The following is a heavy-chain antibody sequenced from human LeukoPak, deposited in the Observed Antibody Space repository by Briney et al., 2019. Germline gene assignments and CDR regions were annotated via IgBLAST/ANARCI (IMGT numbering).Heavy chain of an antibody. J-gene: IGHJ6*04. CDR1: GFTFSSYA. D-gene: IGHD2-2*01. Sequence: GRSLRLSCAASGFTFSSYAMHRVRQAPGKGLEWVAVISYDGSHKNYADSVKGRFTISRDNSKNTVYLQMNSLRPEDTAVYYCAREGCSSTSCYEEDPDYYYYYGMDVWGKGTTVTVSS. CDR2: ISYDGSHK. CDR3: AREGCSSTSCYEEDPDYYYYYGMDV. V-gene: IGHV3-30*04.